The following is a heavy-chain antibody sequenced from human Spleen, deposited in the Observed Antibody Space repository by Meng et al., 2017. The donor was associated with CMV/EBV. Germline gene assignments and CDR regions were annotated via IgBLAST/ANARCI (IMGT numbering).Heavy chain of an antibody. D-gene: IGHD2-2*01. CDR1: YPFTGYY. V-gene: IGHV1-2*02. CDR3: ARGTRIVVVPAASFDY. Sequence: YPFTGYYMHWVRQAPGQGLAWMGWINPNSGGTNYAQKFQGRVTMTRDTSINTAYMELSRLRSDDTAVYYCARGTRIVVVPAASFDYWGQGTLVTVSS. CDR2: INPNSGGT. J-gene: IGHJ4*02.